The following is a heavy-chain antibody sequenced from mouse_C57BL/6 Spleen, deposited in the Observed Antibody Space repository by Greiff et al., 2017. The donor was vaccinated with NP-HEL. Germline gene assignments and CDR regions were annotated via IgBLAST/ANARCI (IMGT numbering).Heavy chain of an antibody. V-gene: IGHV1-22*01. CDR2: INPNNGGT. CDR1: GYTFTDYN. D-gene: IGHD1-1*01. J-gene: IGHJ4*01. Sequence: EVQLQQSGPELVKPGASVKMSCKASGYTFTDYNMHWVKQSHGKSLEWIGYINPNNGGTSYNQKFKGKATLTVNKSSSTAYMELRSLTSEDSAVYYCARSSLYYGISLYAMDYWGQGTSVTVSS. CDR3: ARSSLYYGISLYAMDY.